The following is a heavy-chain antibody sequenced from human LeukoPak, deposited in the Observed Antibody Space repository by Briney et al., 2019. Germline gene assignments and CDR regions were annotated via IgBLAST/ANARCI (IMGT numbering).Heavy chain of an antibody. CDR3: TTDRSLRITMVRGVVYWHWFDP. Sequence: KPGGPLKLSCAASGLTSRNAWLSGVGKAPGKGLDWVGGIKSKTEGGTTDYAAPVKGRFTISRDDSKNTLYLQMNSLKTEDTAVYYCTTDRSLRITMVRGVVYWHWFDPWGQGTLVTVSS. CDR2: IKSKTEGGTT. CDR1: GLTSRNAW. D-gene: IGHD3-10*01. V-gene: IGHV3-15*01. J-gene: IGHJ5*02.